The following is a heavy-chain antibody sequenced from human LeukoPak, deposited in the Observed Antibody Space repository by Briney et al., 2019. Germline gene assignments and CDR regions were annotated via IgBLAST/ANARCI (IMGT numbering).Heavy chain of an antibody. J-gene: IGHJ3*02. CDR3: AREMAPHDAFGI. Sequence: GRSLRLSCAASGSTFSSYAMHWVRQAPGKGLEWVAVISYDGSNKYYADSVKGRFTISRDNSKNTLYLQMNSLRAEDTAVYYCAREMAPHDAFGIWGQGTMVTVSS. D-gene: IGHD5-12*01. CDR1: GSTFSSYA. CDR2: ISYDGSNK. V-gene: IGHV3-30-3*01.